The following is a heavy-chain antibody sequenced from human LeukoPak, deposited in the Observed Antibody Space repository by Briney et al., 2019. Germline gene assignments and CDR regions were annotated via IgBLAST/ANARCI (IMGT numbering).Heavy chain of an antibody. CDR1: GFPFNDYV. D-gene: IGHD1-26*01. CDR2: TSADERIK. V-gene: IGHV3-30*03. J-gene: IGHJ4*02. Sequence: GRSLGLSCTVSGFPFNDYVIHWVRQAPGKGLEWVAVTSADERIKIYNDSVRGRFTISRDNSKNTQYLQMNSLRVEDTAVYYCARDPVLGAPDYLDYWGRGTLVSVSS. CDR3: ARDPVLGAPDYLDY.